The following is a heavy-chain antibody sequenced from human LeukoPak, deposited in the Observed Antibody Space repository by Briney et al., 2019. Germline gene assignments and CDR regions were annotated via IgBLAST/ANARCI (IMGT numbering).Heavy chain of an antibody. CDR1: GFTFSSYW. CDR2: INPDGGTT. Sequence: GGSLRLSCAASGFTFSSYWMHWVRQAPGKGLVWVSRINPDGGTTNYADSVKGRFTISRDNAKNTLYLQMNSLRADGTAIYYCASKSNYGDPFYWGQGTLVTVSS. V-gene: IGHV3-74*01. D-gene: IGHD4-17*01. CDR3: ASKSNYGDPFY. J-gene: IGHJ4*02.